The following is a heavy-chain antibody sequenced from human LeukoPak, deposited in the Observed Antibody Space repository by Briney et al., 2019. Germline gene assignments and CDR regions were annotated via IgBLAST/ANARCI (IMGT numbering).Heavy chain of an antibody. CDR3: AKHSHDGSAPYYEVQLDY. CDR1: GFTFTSFA. CDR2: ISRSGVAT. Sequence: GGSLRLSCAASGFTFTSFAMSWVRQAPGKGLEWVSTISRSGVATYYANSVKSRFTISKDNSKNTVYLQMNSLRAEDTAIYYCAKHSHDGSAPYYEVQLDYWGQGTLVTVSS. J-gene: IGHJ4*02. V-gene: IGHV3-23*01. D-gene: IGHD3-22*01.